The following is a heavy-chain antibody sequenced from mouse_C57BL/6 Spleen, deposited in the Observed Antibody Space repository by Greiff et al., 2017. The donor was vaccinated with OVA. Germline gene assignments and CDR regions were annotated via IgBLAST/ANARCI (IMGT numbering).Heavy chain of an antibody. J-gene: IGHJ1*03. D-gene: IGHD1-1*01. V-gene: IGHV1-80*01. CDR2: IYPGDGAT. Sequence: QVQLQQSGAELVTPGASVTISCNASGYAFSSYWINWVKQRPGQGLEWIGQIYPGDGATNYNAKFKGKATLTSDKSSSTAYMKLSSLTSENSAVYFCARATPITTVVATGDCGGWGTGTTVTVAS. CDR1: GYAFSSYW. CDR3: ARATPITTVVATGDCGG.